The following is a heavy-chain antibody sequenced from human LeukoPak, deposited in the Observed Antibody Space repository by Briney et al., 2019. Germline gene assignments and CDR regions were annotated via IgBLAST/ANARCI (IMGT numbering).Heavy chain of an antibody. Sequence: SETLSLTCSVSGGSINSYYWSWIRQPPGRGLEWIGYIYYSGSTNYNPSLKSRVTISVDTSKNQFSLELTSVTAADTAVYYCARHELDSDYPFLDYWGQGTLVSVSS. CDR1: GGSINSYY. V-gene: IGHV4-59*01. CDR2: IYYSGST. J-gene: IGHJ4*02. CDR3: ARHELDSDYPFLDY. D-gene: IGHD3-22*01.